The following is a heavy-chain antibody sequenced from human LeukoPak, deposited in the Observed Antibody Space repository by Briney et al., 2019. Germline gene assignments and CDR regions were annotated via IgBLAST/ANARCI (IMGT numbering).Heavy chain of an antibody. CDR1: GGSFSGYY. J-gene: IGHJ5*02. D-gene: IGHD4-17*01. CDR2: INHNGST. CDR3: ARGRRDATVTTRWFDP. V-gene: IGHV4-34*01. Sequence: SSETLSLTCAVYGGSFSGYYWSWIRQPPGKGLEWIGEINHNGSTNYNPSLKSRVTISVDTSKNQFSLKLSSVTAADTAVYYCARGRRDATVTTRWFDPWGQGALVTVSS.